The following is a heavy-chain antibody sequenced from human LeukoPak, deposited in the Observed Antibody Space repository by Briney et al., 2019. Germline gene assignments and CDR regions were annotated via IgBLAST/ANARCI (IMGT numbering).Heavy chain of an antibody. CDR3: ASLTTVTQGYFDS. Sequence: SDTLSLTCTVSGGSISSYYWSWIRQPPGKRLEWIGYIYYSGSTNYNPSIKSRRTILVDPSKNQCSLTLSSVTASHTAVYYCASLTTVTQGYFDSWGKGNLVTVSS. CDR2: IYYSGST. J-gene: IGHJ4*02. CDR1: GGSISSYY. V-gene: IGHV4-59*07. D-gene: IGHD4-17*01.